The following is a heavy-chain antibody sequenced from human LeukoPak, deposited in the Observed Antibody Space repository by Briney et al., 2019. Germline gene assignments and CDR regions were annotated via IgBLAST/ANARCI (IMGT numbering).Heavy chain of an antibody. Sequence: PGGSLRLSCAASGFTFSSYSMNWDRQAPGKGLEWVSSISSRSDYMYYADSVRGRFTISRDNAKNSLYLQMNSLRAEDTAVYYCARDQVDTAMVTKPFNYWGQGTLVTVSS. CDR3: ARDQVDTAMVTKPFNY. CDR1: GFTFSSYS. CDR2: ISSRSDYM. D-gene: IGHD5-18*01. V-gene: IGHV3-21*01. J-gene: IGHJ4*02.